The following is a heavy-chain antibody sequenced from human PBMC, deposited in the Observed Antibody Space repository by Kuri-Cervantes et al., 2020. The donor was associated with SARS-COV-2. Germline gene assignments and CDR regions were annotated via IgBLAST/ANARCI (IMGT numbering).Heavy chain of an antibody. D-gene: IGHD6-13*01. CDR1: GGSISNSNW. V-gene: IGHV4-4*02. J-gene: IGHJ4*02. CDR2: IYHSGST. CDR3: ARGRRYSSSWYQTLDY. Sequence: GSLRLSCAVSGGSISNSNWWSWVRQPPGRGLEWIGEIYHSGSTNYNPSLKSRITISVDPSKNQFSLKLKSVTAADTAVYYCARGRRYSSSWYQTLDYWGQGTLVTVSS.